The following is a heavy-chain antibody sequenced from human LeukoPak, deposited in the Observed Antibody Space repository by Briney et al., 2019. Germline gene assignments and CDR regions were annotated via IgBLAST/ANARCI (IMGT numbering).Heavy chain of an antibody. CDR1: GFTFSSYG. D-gene: IGHD3-10*02. CDR3: AKARPRLDYSVL. Sequence: GGSLRLSCAASGFTFSSYGMHWVRQAPGKGLEWVAVISYDGGNKYNADSVKGRFTISRDNSKNTLYLQMNSLRAEDTAVYYCAKARPRLDYSVLWGQGTLVTVSS. CDR2: ISYDGGNK. V-gene: IGHV3-30*18. J-gene: IGHJ4*02.